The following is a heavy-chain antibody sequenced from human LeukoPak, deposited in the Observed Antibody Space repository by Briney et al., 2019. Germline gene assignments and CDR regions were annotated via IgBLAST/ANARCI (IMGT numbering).Heavy chain of an antibody. D-gene: IGHD2-15*01. CDR1: GFTFSSSA. CDR2: ISNNGGYT. Sequence: GGSLRLSCAAPGFTFSSSAMSWVRQAPGKGLEWVSAISNNGGYTYYADSVQGRFTISRDNSKSTLCLQMNSLRAEDTAVYYCAKQLGSCSDGSCYFPYWGQGTLVTVSS. CDR3: AKQLGSCSDGSCYFPY. J-gene: IGHJ4*02. V-gene: IGHV3-23*01.